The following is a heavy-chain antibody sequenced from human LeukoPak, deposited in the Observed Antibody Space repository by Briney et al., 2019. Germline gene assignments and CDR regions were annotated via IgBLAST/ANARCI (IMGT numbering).Heavy chain of an antibody. V-gene: IGHV3-66*01. CDR3: ARGAGGTFPFDY. CDR2: YSGGNT. D-gene: IGHD1-26*01. Sequence: YSGGNTYYADSVKGRFTISRDNSKNTLFLQMNSLRADDTAVYYCARGAGGTFPFDYWGQGTLVTVSS. J-gene: IGHJ4*02.